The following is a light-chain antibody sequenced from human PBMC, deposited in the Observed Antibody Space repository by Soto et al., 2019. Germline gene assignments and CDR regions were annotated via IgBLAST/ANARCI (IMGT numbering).Light chain of an antibody. CDR2: RAS. CDR3: QQYSGDPWT. V-gene: IGKV1-5*03. J-gene: IGKJ1*01. CDR1: QSVNTW. Sequence: DVQMTQSPSTLSASVGDRVTITCRASQSVNTWLAWFQQKPGKAPKVLIYRASNLETGVPSRFSGSGSGTEFILTISSLQPDDFATYYCQQYSGDPWTFGQGTNVEIK.